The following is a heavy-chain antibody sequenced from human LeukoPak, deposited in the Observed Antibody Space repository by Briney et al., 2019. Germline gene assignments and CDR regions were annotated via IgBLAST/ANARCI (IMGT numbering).Heavy chain of an antibody. J-gene: IGHJ4*02. CDR2: INPNSGGT. V-gene: IGHV1-2*02. Sequence: ASVKVSCKASGYTFTGYYMHWVRQAPGQGLEWMGWINPNSGGTNYAQKFQGGVTMTRDTSISTAYMELSRLRSDDTAVYYCARARFQVGAIDYWGQGTLVTVSS. D-gene: IGHD1-26*01. CDR1: GYTFTGYY. CDR3: ARARFQVGAIDY.